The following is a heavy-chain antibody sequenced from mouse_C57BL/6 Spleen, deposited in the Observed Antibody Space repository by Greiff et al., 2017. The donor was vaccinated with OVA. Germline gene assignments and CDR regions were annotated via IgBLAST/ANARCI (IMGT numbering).Heavy chain of an antibody. CDR3: ARRDYGNYLDY. J-gene: IGHJ4*01. V-gene: IGHV1-50*01. CDR2: IDPSDSYT. D-gene: IGHD2-1*01. Sequence: QVQLKQSGAELVKPGASVKLSCKASGYTFTSYWMQWVKQRPGQGLEWIGEIDPSDSYTNYNQKFKGKATLTVDTSSSTAYMQLSSLTSEDSAVYYCARRDYGNYLDYWGQGTSVTVSS. CDR1: GYTFTSYW.